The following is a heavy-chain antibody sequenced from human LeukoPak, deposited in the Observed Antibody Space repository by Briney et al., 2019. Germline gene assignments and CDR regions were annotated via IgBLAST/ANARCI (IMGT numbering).Heavy chain of an antibody. D-gene: IGHD3-10*01. CDR3: ARGPVPMVRGVNGWFDP. V-gene: IGHV4-59*01. Sequence: SETLSLTCSVSDGSINSYYWSWIRQPPGKGLEWIGYIYYSGSTNYNPSLKSRVTISVDTSKNQFSLKLSSVTAADTAVYYCARGPVPMVRGVNGWFDPWGQGTLVTVSS. J-gene: IGHJ5*02. CDR1: DGSINSYY. CDR2: IYYSGST.